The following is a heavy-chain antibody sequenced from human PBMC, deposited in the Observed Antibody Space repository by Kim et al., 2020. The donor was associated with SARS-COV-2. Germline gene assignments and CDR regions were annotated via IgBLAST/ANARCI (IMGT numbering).Heavy chain of an antibody. J-gene: IGHJ3*02. V-gene: IGHV3-23*01. D-gene: IGHD5-12*01. CDR3: AKGNGYNFYDAFDI. Sequence: ADSVKGRFTISRDNSKNTLYLQMNSLRAEDTAVYYCAKGNGYNFYDAFDIWGQGTMVTVSS.